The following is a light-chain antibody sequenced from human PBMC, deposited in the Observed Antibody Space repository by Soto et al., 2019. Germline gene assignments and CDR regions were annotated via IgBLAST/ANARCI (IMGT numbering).Light chain of an antibody. CDR3: ISYTRSSTWV. Sequence: QSVLTQPASVSGSPGQSITISCTGTGGDVGGYNYVSWYQHHPGKAPKLMIYEVVNRPSGVSDRFSGSKSGNTASLTISGLQAEDEASYYCISYTRSSTWVFGGGTKVTVL. CDR1: GGDVGGYNY. V-gene: IGLV2-14*01. J-gene: IGLJ3*02. CDR2: EVV.